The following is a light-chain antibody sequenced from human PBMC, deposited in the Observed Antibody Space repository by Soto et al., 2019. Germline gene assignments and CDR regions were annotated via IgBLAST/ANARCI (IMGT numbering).Light chain of an antibody. CDR1: SSNIGAGFD. CDR3: QSYDRSLSGLV. CDR2: GNN. Sequence: QSVLTQPPSVSGAPGKRVTVSCAGSSSNIGAGFDVHWYQQLPGTAPKLLIYGNNHRPSGVPDRFSGSKSGTSASLAITGLQAEDEADYYCQSYDRSLSGLVFGGGTKLTVL. J-gene: IGLJ2*01. V-gene: IGLV1-40*01.